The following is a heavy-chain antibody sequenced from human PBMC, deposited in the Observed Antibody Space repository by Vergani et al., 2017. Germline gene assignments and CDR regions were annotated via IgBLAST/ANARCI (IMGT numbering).Heavy chain of an antibody. V-gene: IGHV4-30-4*01. CDR3: ATRRYRLLDAFDI. D-gene: IGHD2-15*01. CDR1: GGSISSGDYY. J-gene: IGHJ3*02. CDR2: IYYSGST. Sequence: QLQLQESGSGLVKPSQTLSLTCTVSGGSISSGDYYWSWIRQPPGKGLEWIGYIYYSGSTYYNPSLKSRVTISVDTSKNQFSLKLSSVTAADTAVYYCATRRYRLLDAFDIWGQGTMVTVSS.